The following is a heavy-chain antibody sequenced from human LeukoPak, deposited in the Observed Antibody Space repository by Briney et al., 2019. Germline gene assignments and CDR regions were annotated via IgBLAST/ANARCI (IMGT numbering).Heavy chain of an antibody. Sequence: GASVKLSCKASGATFSSYAISWVQQPPGQGLEWMGWISAYNGNTNYAQKLQGRVTMTTDTSTSTAYMELRSLRSDDTAVYYCARDPGFRAPFDYWGQGTLVTVSS. CDR2: ISAYNGNT. V-gene: IGHV1-18*01. D-gene: IGHD3-10*01. CDR1: GATFSSYA. CDR3: ARDPGFRAPFDY. J-gene: IGHJ4*02.